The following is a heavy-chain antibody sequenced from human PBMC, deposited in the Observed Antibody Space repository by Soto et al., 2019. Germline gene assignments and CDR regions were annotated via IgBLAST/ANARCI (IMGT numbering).Heavy chain of an antibody. CDR3: ARRGVGDTPNWFDV. CDR1: GGTFSSYG. V-gene: IGHV1-69*01. Sequence: QVQLVQSGAEVKKPGSLVKVSCKASGGTFSSYGISWVRQAPGEGLEWMGGIVPFFGTAKYAQKFQGRVTISAVESTSSAYMELSSLTSDDTAVYYCARRGVGDTPNWFDVWGQGTLVTVSS. D-gene: IGHD3-10*01. CDR2: IVPFFGTA. J-gene: IGHJ5*02.